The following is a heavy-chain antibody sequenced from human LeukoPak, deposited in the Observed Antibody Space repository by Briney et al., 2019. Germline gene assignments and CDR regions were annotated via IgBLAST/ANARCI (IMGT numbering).Heavy chain of an antibody. J-gene: IGHJ6*03. CDR3: ARGFKLKADYYYYMDV. CDR2: IYYSGST. D-gene: IGHD1-7*01. Sequence: SETLSLTCTVSGGSISSYYWSWIRQPPGKGLEWIGYIYYSGSTNYNPSLKSRVTISVDTSKNQFSLKLSSVTAADTAVYYCARGFKLKADYYYYMDVWGKGTTVTISS. V-gene: IGHV4-59*01. CDR1: GGSISSYY.